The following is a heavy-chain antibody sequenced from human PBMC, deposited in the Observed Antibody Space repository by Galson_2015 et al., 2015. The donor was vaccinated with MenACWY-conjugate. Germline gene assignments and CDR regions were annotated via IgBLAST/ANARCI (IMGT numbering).Heavy chain of an antibody. CDR3: ARGRGAEWLRFDFDY. CDR1: GYTFTSYY. CDR2: INPSGGST. D-gene: IGHD5-12*01. V-gene: IGHV1-46*01. J-gene: IGHJ4*02. Sequence: SVKVSCKASGYTFTSYYMHWVRQAPGQGLEWMGIINPSGGSTSYAQKFQGRVTMTRDTSTSTVYTELSSLRSEDTAVYYCARGRGAEWLRFDFDYWGQGTLVTVSS.